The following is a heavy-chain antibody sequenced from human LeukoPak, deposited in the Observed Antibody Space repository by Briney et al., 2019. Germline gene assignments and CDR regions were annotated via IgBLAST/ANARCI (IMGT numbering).Heavy chain of an antibody. J-gene: IGHJ3*02. CDR1: GYTFTGYY. CDR2: INPNSGGT. V-gene: IGHV1-2*06. CDR3: ARDPVYYDSSGYNDAFDS. D-gene: IGHD3-22*01. Sequence: ASVKVSCKASGYTFTGYYMHWVRQAPGQGLEWMGRINPNSGGTNYAQKFRGRVTMTRDTSISTAHMELSRLRSDDTAVYYCARDPVYYDSSGYNDAFDSWGQGTMVTVSS.